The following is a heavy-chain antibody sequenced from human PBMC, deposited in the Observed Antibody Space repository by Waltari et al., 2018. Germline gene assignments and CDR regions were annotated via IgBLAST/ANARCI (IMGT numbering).Heavy chain of an antibody. J-gene: IGHJ6*03. CDR3: ATAADVWGHNYYYLDV. D-gene: IGHD3-16*01. V-gene: IGHV1-24*01. CDR2: LDPEDGAT. CDR1: GYTLTQLS. Sequence: QVPLEQSGAEVKKPGASVKVSCKVSGYTLTQLSMHWVRQAPVKGLEWMGGLDPEDGATSHAQKFQGRVTMTEDTSTDTGCMELSSLRSEDTAVYYCATAADVWGHNYYYLDVWGKGTTVTISS.